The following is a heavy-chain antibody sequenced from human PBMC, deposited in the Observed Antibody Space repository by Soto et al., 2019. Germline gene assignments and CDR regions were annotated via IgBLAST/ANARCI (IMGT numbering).Heavy chain of an antibody. CDR2: IKQDGIEK. J-gene: IGHJ4*02. CDR1: GFTFSSHW. CDR3: ASRPSDGTYYALFDY. V-gene: IGHV3-7*03. D-gene: IGHD3-3*01. Sequence: GGSLRLSCVGSGFTFSSHWMTWVRQSPGRGPEWVANIKQDGIEKHYANSVKDRFIISRDNAKNSLFLQMYSLRPEDAAVYYCASRPSDGTYYALFDYWGQGALVTVSS.